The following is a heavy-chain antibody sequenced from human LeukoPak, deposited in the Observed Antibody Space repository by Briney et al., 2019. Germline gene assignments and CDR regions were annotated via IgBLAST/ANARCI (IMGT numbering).Heavy chain of an antibody. J-gene: IGHJ4*02. CDR2: ISSSSSYI. Sequence: SGGSLRLSCAASGFTFSSYTGFWVRQAPGKGLEWVSSISSSSSYIYYADSVKGRFTISRDNAKNSLYLQMNSLRAEDTAVYYCARDGPGSGSGSYYFDYWGQGTLVTVSS. V-gene: IGHV3-21*01. CDR1: GFTFSSYT. CDR3: ARDGPGSGSGSYYFDY. D-gene: IGHD3-10*01.